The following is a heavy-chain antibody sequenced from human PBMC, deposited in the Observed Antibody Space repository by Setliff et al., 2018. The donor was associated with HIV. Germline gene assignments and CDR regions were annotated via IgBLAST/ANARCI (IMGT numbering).Heavy chain of an antibody. Sequence: GESLKISCKGSGYNFTNYWIGWVRQMPGKGLKWMGIVYPGDSDARYSPSFRGQFTISADKSITTAYLQWNSLKASDTAMYYCAKRRSSGSLLDAFDIWGPGTMVTVSS. V-gene: IGHV5-51*01. CDR3: AKRRSSGSLLDAFDI. CDR1: GYNFTNYW. J-gene: IGHJ3*02. D-gene: IGHD1-26*01. CDR2: VYPGDSDA.